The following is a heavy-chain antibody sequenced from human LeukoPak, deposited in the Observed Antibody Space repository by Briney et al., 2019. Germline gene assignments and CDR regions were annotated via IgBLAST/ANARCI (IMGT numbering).Heavy chain of an antibody. V-gene: IGHV4-59*12. CDR3: ASRPDSSGYYSNLKTLAEYFQH. CDR1: GGSISSYY. D-gene: IGHD3-22*01. Sequence: PSETLSLTCTVSGGSISSYYWSWIRQPPGKGLEWIGYIYYSGSTNYNPSLKSRVTISVDTSKNQFSLKLSSVTAADTAVYYCASRPDSSGYYSNLKTLAEYFQHWGQGTLVTVSS. J-gene: IGHJ1*01. CDR2: IYYSGST.